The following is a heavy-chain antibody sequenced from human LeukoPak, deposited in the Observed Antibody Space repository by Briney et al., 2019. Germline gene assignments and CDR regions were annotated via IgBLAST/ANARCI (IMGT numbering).Heavy chain of an antibody. V-gene: IGHV3-48*03. CDR2: ISSSGSTI. D-gene: IGHD4-17*01. CDR3: ARTRSVTPPFDY. J-gene: IGHJ4*02. Sequence: GGSLRLSCAASGFTFSSYEMNWVRQAPGKGLEWVSYISSSGSTIYYADSVKGRFTISRDNAKNSLHLQMNSLRAEDTAVYYCARTRSVTPPFDYWGQGTLVTVSS. CDR1: GFTFSSYE.